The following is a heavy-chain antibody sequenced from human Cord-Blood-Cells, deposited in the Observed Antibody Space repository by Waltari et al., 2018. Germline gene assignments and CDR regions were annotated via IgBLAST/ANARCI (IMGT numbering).Heavy chain of an antibody. V-gene: IGHV4-34*01. CDR3: ARGGVGEYFQH. CDR2: NNHNRST. D-gene: IGHD1-26*01. J-gene: IGHJ1*01. CDR1: GGSFCGYS. Sequence: QVQLQQLGAGLLKPSKPLSLTCAVYGGSFCGYSWSWIRQPPGKGLGWIGENNHNRSTNYNPSLRGRVTIAVDTTKNQFALKLSSVTAADTAVYDCARGGVGEYFQHWGQGTLVTVSS.